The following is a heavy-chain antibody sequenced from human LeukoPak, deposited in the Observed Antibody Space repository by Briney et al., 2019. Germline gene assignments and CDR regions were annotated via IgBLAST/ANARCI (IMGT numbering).Heavy chain of an antibody. CDR3: ARRLRTSDAFDI. CDR1: GGSISSSNW. J-gene: IGHJ3*02. Sequence: SETLSLTRAVSGGSISSSNWWSWVRQPPGKGLEWIGEIYHSGSTNYNPSLKSRVTISVDKSKNQFSLKLSSVTAADTAVYYCARRLRTSDAFDIWGQGTMVTVSS. CDR2: IYHSGST. D-gene: IGHD1-1*01. V-gene: IGHV4-4*02.